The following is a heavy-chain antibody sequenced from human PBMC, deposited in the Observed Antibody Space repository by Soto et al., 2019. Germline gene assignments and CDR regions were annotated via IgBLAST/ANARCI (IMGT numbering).Heavy chain of an antibody. J-gene: IGHJ4*02. D-gene: IGHD4-4*01. CDR3: ARDSYTRY. V-gene: IGHV3-66*01. CDR2: IYNDGST. Sequence: GGSLRLSCAASGFIVGTSYMSWVRQAPGKGLEWVSIIYNDGSTYYADSVKGRFTISRDDSKNTIYLQILSLRAEDTAVYYCARDSYTRYWGQGTLVTVSS. CDR1: GFIVGTSY.